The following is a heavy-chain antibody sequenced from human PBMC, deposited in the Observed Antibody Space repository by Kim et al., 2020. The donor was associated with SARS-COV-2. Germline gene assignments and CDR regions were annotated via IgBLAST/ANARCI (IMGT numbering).Heavy chain of an antibody. CDR2: INHSGST. J-gene: IGHJ6*02. CDR3: ARERYDYVWGSRRYGMDV. V-gene: IGHV4-34*01. CDR1: GGSFSGYY. D-gene: IGHD3-16*01. Sequence: SETLSLTCAVYGGSFSGYYWSWIRQPPGKGLEWIGEINHSGSTNYNPSLKSRVTISVDTSKNQFSLKLSSVTAADTAVYYCARERYDYVWGSRRYGMDVWGQGTTVTVSS.